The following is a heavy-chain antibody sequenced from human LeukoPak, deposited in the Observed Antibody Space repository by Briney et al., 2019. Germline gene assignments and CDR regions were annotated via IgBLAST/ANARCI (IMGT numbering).Heavy chain of an antibody. V-gene: IGHV3-23*01. CDR2: ISDGVGTT. D-gene: IGHD3-10*01. CDR3: AKAFQRGVLITSQD. CDR1: GFTFSDYA. J-gene: IGHJ4*02. Sequence: PGGSLRLSCAASGFTFSDYAMSWVRQAPGKGLEWVSVISDGVGTTYYAVSVRGRFTIPRDNSKNRLYLQMNSLRGEDTAVYYRAKAFQRGVLITSQDWGQGTQVTVSS.